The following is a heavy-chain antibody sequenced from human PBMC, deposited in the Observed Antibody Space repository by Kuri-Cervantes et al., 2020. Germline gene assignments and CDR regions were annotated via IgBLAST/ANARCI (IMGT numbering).Heavy chain of an antibody. CDR2: ISYDGSNK. V-gene: IGHV3-30-3*01. J-gene: IGHJ4*02. CDR1: GFTLSSYA. Sequence: LSLTCAASGFTLSSYAMHWVRQAPGKGLEWVAVISYDGSNKYYADSVKGRFTISRDNPKNTLYLQMNSLRAEDTAVYYCARDGVGRYFDYWGQGTLVTVSS. CDR3: ARDGVGRYFDY. D-gene: IGHD3-3*01.